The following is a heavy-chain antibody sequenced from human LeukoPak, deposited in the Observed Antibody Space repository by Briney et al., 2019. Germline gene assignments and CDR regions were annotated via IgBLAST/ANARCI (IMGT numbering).Heavy chain of an antibody. D-gene: IGHD2-2*01. J-gene: IGHJ6*02. CDR1: GGSFSAYY. Sequence: SETLSLTCAVYGGSFSAYYWGWIRQPPGKGLEWIGSIYYSGSTYYNPSLKSRVTISVDTSKNQFSLKLSSVTAADTAVYYCARLEPAAPPYYYYGMGVWGQGTTVTVSS. V-gene: IGHV4-39*01. CDR3: ARLEPAAPPYYYYGMGV. CDR2: IYYSGST.